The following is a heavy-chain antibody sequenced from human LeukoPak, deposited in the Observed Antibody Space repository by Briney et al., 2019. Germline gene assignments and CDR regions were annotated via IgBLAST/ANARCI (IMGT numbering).Heavy chain of an antibody. CDR1: AYIFTDFY. D-gene: IGHD1-26*01. V-gene: IGHV1-2*02. CDR3: AREDSVGATSY. J-gene: IGHJ4*02. Sequence: GASVKVSCKASAYIFTDFYIHWVRQAPGQGLEWMGWINPNSGGTNYAQKFQGRVTMTRDTSISTAYMELSRLRSDDTAVYYCAREDSVGATSYWGQGTLVTVSS. CDR2: INPNSGGT.